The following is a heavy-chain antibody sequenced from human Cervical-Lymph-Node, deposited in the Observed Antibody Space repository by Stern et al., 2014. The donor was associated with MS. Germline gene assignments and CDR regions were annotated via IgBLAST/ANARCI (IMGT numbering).Heavy chain of an antibody. V-gene: IGHV5-51*01. D-gene: IGHD2-8*01. J-gene: IGHJ6*02. CDR2: IYPGDSDT. CDR3: ARLASPGVGMDV. Sequence: QLVQSGAAVKMHGESLKIFCKGSGYRFTSYWIGWVRPMTGKSLEWLGIIYPGDSDTRYSPSFQGQVTISADKSISTAYLQWSSLKASDTAMYYCARLASPGVGMDVWGQGTTVTVSS. CDR1: GYRFTSYW.